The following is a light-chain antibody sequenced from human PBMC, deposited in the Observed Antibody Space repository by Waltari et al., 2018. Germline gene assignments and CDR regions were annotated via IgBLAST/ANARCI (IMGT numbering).Light chain of an antibody. CDR1: RSVSSN. Sequence: EIVMTQSPATLSVSPGERATLSCRASRSVSSNLAWYQQKPGQAPRLFIYGASTRATGIPARFSGSGSGTEFTLTISILQSEDFAVYYCQQYNNWPWWTFGQGTKVEVK. V-gene: IGKV3D-15*01. CDR3: QQYNNWPWWT. CDR2: GAS. J-gene: IGKJ1*01.